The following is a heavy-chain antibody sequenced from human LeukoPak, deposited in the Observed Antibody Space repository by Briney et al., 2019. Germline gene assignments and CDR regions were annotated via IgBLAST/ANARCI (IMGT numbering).Heavy chain of an antibody. CDR3: ARDGFGRVGIVVPGAFDI. V-gene: IGHV1-46*01. CDR1: GYTFTSYY. D-gene: IGHD2-21*01. Sequence: ASVKVSCKASGYTFTSYYMHWVRQAPGQGLGWMGIINPSGGSTSYAQKFQGRVTMTRDMSTSTVYMELSSLRSEDTAVYYCARDGFGRVGIVVPGAFDIWGQGTMVTVSS. J-gene: IGHJ3*02. CDR2: INPSGGST.